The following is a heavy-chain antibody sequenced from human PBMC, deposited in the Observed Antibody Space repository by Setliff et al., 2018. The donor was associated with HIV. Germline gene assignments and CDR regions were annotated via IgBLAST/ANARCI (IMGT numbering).Heavy chain of an antibody. CDR1: GGSFSGYY. V-gene: IGHV4-34*01. Sequence: SETLSFTCAVYGGSFSGYYWSWIRQPPGKGLEWIGEINHSGSTNYNPSLKSRVTTSVDTSKNQFSLKLSSVTAADKAVYYCARGRWDRSYYYYMDVCGKGTTVTVSS. J-gene: IGHJ6*03. D-gene: IGHD1-26*01. CDR3: ARGRWDRSYYYYMDV. CDR2: INHSGST.